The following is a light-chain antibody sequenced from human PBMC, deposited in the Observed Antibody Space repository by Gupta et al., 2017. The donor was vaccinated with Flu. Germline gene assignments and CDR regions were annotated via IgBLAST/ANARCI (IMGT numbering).Light chain of an antibody. Sequence: PSSVSASVGDRVTIACRASQDVGNWLAWYQQKPGEGPKLLIYGASSLQRGVPSRFSGSGSGTDFTLTIRSLQAEDFANYYCQQSSSCPRTFGQGTRVEI. CDR3: QQSSSCPRT. V-gene: IGKV1-12*01. CDR2: GAS. J-gene: IGKJ1*01. CDR1: QDVGNW.